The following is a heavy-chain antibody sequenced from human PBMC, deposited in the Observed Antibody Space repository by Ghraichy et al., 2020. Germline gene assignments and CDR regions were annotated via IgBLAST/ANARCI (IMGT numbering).Heavy chain of an antibody. V-gene: IGHV3-33*01. J-gene: IGHJ4*02. Sequence: GGSLRLSCAASGFTFSSYGMHWVRQAPGKGLEWVAVIWYDGSNKYYADSVKGRFTISRDNSKNTLYLQMNSLRAEDTAVYYCAREYRWIQLWSPYFDYWGQGTLVTVSS. D-gene: IGHD5-18*01. CDR1: GFTFSSYG. CDR3: AREYRWIQLWSPYFDY. CDR2: IWYDGSNK.